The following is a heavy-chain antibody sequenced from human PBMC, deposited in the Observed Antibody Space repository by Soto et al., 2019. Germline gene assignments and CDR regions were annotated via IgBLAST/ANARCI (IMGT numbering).Heavy chain of an antibody. CDR1: VFTFSSYA. CDR2: ISGSGGST. V-gene: IGHV3-23*01. J-gene: IGHJ1*01. D-gene: IGHD2-15*01. Sequence: SLRLYCAASVFTFSSYAMSWVRQAPGKGLEWVSAISGSGGSTYYADSVKGRFTISRDNSKNTLYLQMNSLRAEDTAVYYCAKDKKSVVVAATAEYFQHWGQGTLVTVSS. CDR3: AKDKKSVVVAATAEYFQH.